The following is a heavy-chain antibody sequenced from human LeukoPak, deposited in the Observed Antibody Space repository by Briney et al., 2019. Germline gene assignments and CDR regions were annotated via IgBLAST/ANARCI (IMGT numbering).Heavy chain of an antibody. Sequence: GRSLRLSCAASGFTFDDYAMHWVRQAPGKGLEWVSGISWNSGSIGYADSVKGRFTISRDNAKNSLYLQMNSLRAEDTALYYCAKDHSGGWFYFDYWGQGTLVTVSS. V-gene: IGHV3-9*01. CDR1: GFTFDDYA. CDR3: AKDHSGGWFYFDY. CDR2: ISWNSGSI. D-gene: IGHD6-19*01. J-gene: IGHJ4*02.